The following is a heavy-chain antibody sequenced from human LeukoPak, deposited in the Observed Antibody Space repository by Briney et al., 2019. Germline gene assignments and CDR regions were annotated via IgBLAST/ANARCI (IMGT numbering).Heavy chain of an antibody. CDR1: GFTFSSYW. V-gene: IGHV3-7*03. D-gene: IGHD5-12*01. CDR3: AKDVAATISSGGYYFDL. J-gene: IGHJ4*02. Sequence: GGSLRLSCAASGFTFSSYWMSWVRQAPGKGLEWVANIKQDGSEKYYVDSVKGRFTISRDNAKNSLYLQMNSLRAEDTAIYYCAKDVAATISSGGYYFDLWGQGTLVTVSS. CDR2: IKQDGSEK.